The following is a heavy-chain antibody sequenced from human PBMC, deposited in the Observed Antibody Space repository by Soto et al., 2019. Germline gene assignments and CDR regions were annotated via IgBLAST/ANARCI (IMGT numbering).Heavy chain of an antibody. CDR2: IFSSGST. V-gene: IGHV4-39*07. CDR1: GGSINSGRNF. D-gene: IGHD2-21*02. J-gene: IGHJ4*02. Sequence: KASETLSLTCAVSGGSINSGRNFWGWIRQPPGRGLEWIGSIFSSGSTYYNPSLMSRVTISVDTSKNQFSLKLSSVTAADTAVYYCARVVVTAIPSEYFDYWGQGTLVTVSS. CDR3: ARVVVTAIPSEYFDY.